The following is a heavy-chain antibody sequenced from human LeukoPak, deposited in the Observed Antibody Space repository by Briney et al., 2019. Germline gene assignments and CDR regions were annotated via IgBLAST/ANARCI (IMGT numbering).Heavy chain of an antibody. Sequence: ASVKVSCKASGYTFTNDDISWVRQATGRGLEWTGKMNSNSGNTGYAQKFQGRVTMTRSTSVSTVHMELNSLTSEDTAVYFCARSASGTGYTAWGQGTLVTVSS. V-gene: IGHV1-8*01. CDR2: MNSNSGNT. CDR1: GYTFTNDD. D-gene: IGHD3-9*01. CDR3: ARSASGTGYTA. J-gene: IGHJ4*02.